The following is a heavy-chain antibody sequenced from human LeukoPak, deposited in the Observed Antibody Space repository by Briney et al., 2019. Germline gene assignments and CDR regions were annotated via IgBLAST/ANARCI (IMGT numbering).Heavy chain of an antibody. Sequence: GGSLRLSCAASGFTFDDYGMSWVRRAPGKGLEWVSGINWNGGSTGYADSVKGRFTISRDNAKNSLYLQMNSLRAEDTALYYCARGTYSYGSPTTFDIWGQGTMVTVSS. CDR1: GFTFDDYG. CDR3: ARGTYSYGSPTTFDI. D-gene: IGHD5-18*01. J-gene: IGHJ3*02. V-gene: IGHV3-20*04. CDR2: INWNGGST.